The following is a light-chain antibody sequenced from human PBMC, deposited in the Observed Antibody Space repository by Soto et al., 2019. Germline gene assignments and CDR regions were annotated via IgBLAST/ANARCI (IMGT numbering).Light chain of an antibody. CDR3: AAWDDSLSGPV. CDR1: SSNIGSNY. Sequence: QSVLTQPPSASGTPGQRVTISCSGSSSNIGSNYVYWYQQLPGTGPKLLIYRNNQRPSGVPDRFCGSKSGTSASLAISGLRSEDEADYYCAAWDDSLSGPVFGGGTQLTVL. CDR2: RNN. J-gene: IGLJ2*01. V-gene: IGLV1-47*01.